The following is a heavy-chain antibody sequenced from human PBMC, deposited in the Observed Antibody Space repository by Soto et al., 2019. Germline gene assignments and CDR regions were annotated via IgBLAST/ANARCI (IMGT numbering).Heavy chain of an antibody. CDR1: GFTFSSYA. J-gene: IGHJ4*02. D-gene: IGHD6-13*01. CDR2: LSSGGGST. V-gene: IGHV3-23*01. CDR3: ATRIEGYSSSWSDY. Sequence: EVQLLESGGGLVQPGGSLRLSCAASGFTFSSYAMSWVRQAPGKGLEWVSALSSGGGSTYYADCVKGRFTISRDNSKNTLYLQMNSLRAEDSAVYYCATRIEGYSSSWSDYWGQGTLVTVSS.